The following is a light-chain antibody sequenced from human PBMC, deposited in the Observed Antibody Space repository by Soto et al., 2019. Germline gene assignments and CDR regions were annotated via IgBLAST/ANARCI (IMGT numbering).Light chain of an antibody. CDR3: MQGTHRPIT. CDR1: QGLLYSDGNTY. J-gene: IGKJ5*01. V-gene: IGKV2-30*01. Sequence: DVVMTQSPLSLPVTLGQPASISCRSSQGLLYSDGNTYLNWFQQRPGQSPRRLIYKVSDRDSGVPDRFSGSGSGTDFTLKISRVEAEDVGVYYCMQGTHRPITFDQGTRLEIK. CDR2: KVS.